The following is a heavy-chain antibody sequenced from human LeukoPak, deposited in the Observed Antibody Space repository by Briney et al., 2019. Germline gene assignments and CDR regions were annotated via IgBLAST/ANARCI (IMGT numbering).Heavy chain of an antibody. D-gene: IGHD2-2*01. Sequence: PGGSLRLSCAASGFTFSSYGMHWVRQAPGKGLEWVAFIRYDGSNKYYADSVKGRFTISRDNSKNTLYLQMNSLRAEDTAVYYCVKDRYCSSTSCYPYYYYYYMDVWGKGTTVTVSS. J-gene: IGHJ6*03. CDR1: GFTFSSYG. CDR3: VKDRYCSSTSCYPYYYYYYMDV. V-gene: IGHV3-30*02. CDR2: IRYDGSNK.